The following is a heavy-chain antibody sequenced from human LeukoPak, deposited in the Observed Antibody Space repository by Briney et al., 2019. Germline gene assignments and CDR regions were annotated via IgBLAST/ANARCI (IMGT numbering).Heavy chain of an antibody. D-gene: IGHD5-12*01. Sequence: ASVKVSCKASGYTFTSYDINWVLQATGQGLDWMGWMNPNSGSTGYAQKFQGRVTITRNTSISTAYMELSGLRSEDTAVYYCARGRSTGYPYYFEYWGQGTLVTVSS. CDR2: MNPNSGST. J-gene: IGHJ4*02. CDR3: ARGRSTGYPYYFEY. V-gene: IGHV1-8*03. CDR1: GYTFTSYD.